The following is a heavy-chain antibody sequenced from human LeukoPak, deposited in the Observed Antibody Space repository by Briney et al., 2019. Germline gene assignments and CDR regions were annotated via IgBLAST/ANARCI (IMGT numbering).Heavy chain of an antibody. D-gene: IGHD3-9*01. CDR1: GFTFSSYG. CDR2: MRYDGSNR. Sequence: GESLRLSCAASGFTFSSYGMHWVRQAPGKGLEWVAFMRYDGSNRNYADSVKGRFTISRDNSKNTLYLQMNSLRAEDTAVYYCAKGVKVSLLRYFSYYMDVWGKGTTVTISS. CDR3: AKGVKVSLLRYFSYYMDV. J-gene: IGHJ6*03. V-gene: IGHV3-30*02.